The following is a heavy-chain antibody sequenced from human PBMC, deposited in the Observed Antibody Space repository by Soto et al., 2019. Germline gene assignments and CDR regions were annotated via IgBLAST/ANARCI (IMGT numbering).Heavy chain of an antibody. Sequence: PGGSLRLSCAASGFTFSSYAMSWVRQAPGKGLERVSVISGSGGSTYYADSVKGRFTISRDNSKNTLYLQMNSPRAEDTAVYYCAKGNVVVVAATAVDYWGQGTLVTVSS. CDR2: ISGSGGST. CDR3: AKGNVVVVAATAVDY. V-gene: IGHV3-23*01. CDR1: GFTFSSYA. D-gene: IGHD2-15*01. J-gene: IGHJ4*02.